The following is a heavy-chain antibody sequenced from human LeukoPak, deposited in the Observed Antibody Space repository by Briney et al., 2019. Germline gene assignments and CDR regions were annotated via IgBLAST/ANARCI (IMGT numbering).Heavy chain of an antibody. D-gene: IGHD3-22*01. CDR3: ARGKHGYYDSSGFYYYSMDV. Sequence: SSAKVSCKASGYTFTSYDINWVRQATGQGLEWMGWMNPNSGNTGYAQKFQGRVTITRNTSISTAYMELSSLRSEDTAVYYCARGKHGYYDSSGFYYYSMDVWGKGTTVTVSS. V-gene: IGHV1-8*03. CDR1: GYTFTSYD. CDR2: MNPNSGNT. J-gene: IGHJ6*03.